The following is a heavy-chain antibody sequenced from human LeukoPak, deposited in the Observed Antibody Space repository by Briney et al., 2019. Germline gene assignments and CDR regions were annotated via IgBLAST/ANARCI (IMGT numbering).Heavy chain of an antibody. J-gene: IGHJ5*02. D-gene: IGHD5-18*01. V-gene: IGHV4-38-2*02. CDR1: GYSISSGYY. CDR3: AREFVRDTNWFDP. Sequence: SETLSLTCTVSGYSISSGYYCGWIRQPPGKGMEWIGSIYHSGSTYYNPSLKSRVTTSVDTSKNQFSLKLSSVTAADTAVYYCAREFVRDTNWFDPWGQGTLVTVSS. CDR2: IYHSGST.